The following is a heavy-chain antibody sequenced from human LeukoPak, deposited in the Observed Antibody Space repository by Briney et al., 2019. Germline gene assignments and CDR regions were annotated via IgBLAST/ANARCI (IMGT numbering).Heavy chain of an antibody. D-gene: IGHD3-10*01. CDR2: ISGSGGST. Sequence: PGGSLRLSCAASGFTFSSYSMNWVRQAPGKGLEWVSAISGSGGSTYYADSVKGRLTISRDNSKNTLYLQMNSLRAEDTAVYYCAKDRDVSGSYDAFDIWGQGTMVTVSS. CDR1: GFTFSSYS. CDR3: AKDRDVSGSYDAFDI. J-gene: IGHJ3*02. V-gene: IGHV3-23*01.